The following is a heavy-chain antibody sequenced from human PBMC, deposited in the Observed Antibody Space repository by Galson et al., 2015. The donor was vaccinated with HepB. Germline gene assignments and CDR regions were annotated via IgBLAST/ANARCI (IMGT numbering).Heavy chain of an antibody. CDR1: GFTFSSYA. V-gene: IGHV3-30*04. Sequence: SLRLSCAASGFTFSSYAMHWVRQAPGKGLEWVAVISYDGSNKYYADSVKGRFTISRDNSKNTLYLQMNSLRAEDTAVYYCARDNAWFGELGGYFDYWGQGTLVTVSS. J-gene: IGHJ4*02. CDR2: ISYDGSNK. D-gene: IGHD3-10*01. CDR3: ARDNAWFGELGGYFDY.